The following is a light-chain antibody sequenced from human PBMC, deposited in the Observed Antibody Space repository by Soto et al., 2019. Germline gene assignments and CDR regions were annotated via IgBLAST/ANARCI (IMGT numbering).Light chain of an antibody. Sequence: QSVLTQPPSASGTPGQRITISCSGSSSNIGSHTVSWHQQVPGTAPKLLIYSNNERPSGVPDRFSGSKSGTSASLAISGLQSGDEADYYCAAWDDSLNGVIFGGGTKVTVL. J-gene: IGLJ2*01. CDR3: AAWDDSLNGVI. V-gene: IGLV1-44*01. CDR2: SNN. CDR1: SSNIGSHT.